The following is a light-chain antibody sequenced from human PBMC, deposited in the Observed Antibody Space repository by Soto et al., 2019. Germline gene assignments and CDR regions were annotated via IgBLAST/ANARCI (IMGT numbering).Light chain of an antibody. Sequence: EVVMSQSPANRPVSPGEGATLSCRASQGIGDTLAWYQHKPGQCPRLRIYGASTRATSGPARFSGSGSGTEFTLTISSLQSEDFAVYYCQQYDNWPLTFGGGTKVDIK. CDR3: QQYDNWPLT. V-gene: IGKV3-15*01. J-gene: IGKJ4*01. CDR2: GAS. CDR1: QGIGDT.